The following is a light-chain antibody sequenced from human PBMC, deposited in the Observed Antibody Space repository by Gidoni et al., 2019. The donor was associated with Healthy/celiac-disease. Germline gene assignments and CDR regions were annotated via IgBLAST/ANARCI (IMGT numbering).Light chain of an antibody. Sequence: SYEQTPPPSVSVSTGQTVRITCSGDALQKQYAYWYQQKPGQAPVLVIYKDSERPSGIPVRFSGSSSGTTVTLTISGVQAEDEADYYCQSADSSGTYVVFGGGTKLTVL. CDR3: QSADSSGTYVV. V-gene: IGLV3-25*02. CDR2: KDS. J-gene: IGLJ2*01. CDR1: ALQKQY.